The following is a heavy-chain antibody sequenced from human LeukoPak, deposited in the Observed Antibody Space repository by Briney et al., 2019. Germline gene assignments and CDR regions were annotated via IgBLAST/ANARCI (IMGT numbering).Heavy chain of an antibody. CDR3: ARDPIYCSSTSCYRVWFDP. CDR1: GYTFTSYG. CDR2: ISAYNGNT. Sequence: ASVKVSCKASGYTFTSYGISWVRQAPGQGLEWMGWISAYNGNTNYAQKLRGRVTMTTDTSTSTAYMELRSLRSDDTAVYYCARDPIYCSSTSCYRVWFDPWGQGTLVTVSS. V-gene: IGHV1-18*01. J-gene: IGHJ5*02. D-gene: IGHD2-2*01.